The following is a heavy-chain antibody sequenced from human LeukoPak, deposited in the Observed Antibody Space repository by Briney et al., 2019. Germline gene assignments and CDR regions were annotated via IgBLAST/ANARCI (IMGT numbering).Heavy chain of an antibody. Sequence: GRSLRLSCTASGFTFGDYAMSWFRQAPGKGLEWVGFIRSKAYGGTTEYAASVKGRFTISRDDSKSIAYLQMNSLKAEDTAVYYCARDRALQFWSGYVDAFDIWGQGTMVTVSS. V-gene: IGHV3-49*03. CDR2: IRSKAYGGTT. CDR3: ARDRALQFWSGYVDAFDI. CDR1: GFTFGDYA. J-gene: IGHJ3*02. D-gene: IGHD3-3*01.